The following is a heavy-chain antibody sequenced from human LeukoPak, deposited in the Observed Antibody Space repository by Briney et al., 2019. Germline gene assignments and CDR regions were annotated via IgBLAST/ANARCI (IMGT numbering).Heavy chain of an antibody. CDR3: TTDHVGATVEFDS. CDR1: GFTFSNYE. Sequence: GGSLRLSCAASGFTFSNYEMNWVRRAPGEGLEWISYISTNGSSVNYADSVKGRFTISRDNAKNSLYLQMDSLRAEGTAIYYCTTDHVGATVEFDSWGQGTLVTVSS. D-gene: IGHD1-26*01. J-gene: IGHJ4*02. V-gene: IGHV3-48*03. CDR2: ISTNGSSV.